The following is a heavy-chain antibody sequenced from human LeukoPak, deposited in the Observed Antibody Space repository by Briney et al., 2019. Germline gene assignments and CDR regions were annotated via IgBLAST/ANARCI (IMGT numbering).Heavy chain of an antibody. J-gene: IGHJ6*02. V-gene: IGHV1-2*02. CDR1: GYTFTGDY. CDR2: INPKSGGT. CDR3: ARESVGYRTTGRPYYYGMDV. Sequence: ASVKVSCKASGYTFTGDYLQWVRQAPGQGLEWLGWINPKSGGTNFAQKFQGRVTMTWDSSISTAYMELSRLTSDDMAVYYCARESVGYRTTGRPYYYGMDVWGQGTTVTVSS. D-gene: IGHD1-14*01.